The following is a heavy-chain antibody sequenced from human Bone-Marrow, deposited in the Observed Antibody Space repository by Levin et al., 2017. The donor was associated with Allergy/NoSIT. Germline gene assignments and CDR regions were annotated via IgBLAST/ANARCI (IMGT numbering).Heavy chain of an antibody. CDR1: GSTFSNYW. J-gene: IGHJ4*02. V-gene: IGHV3-7*01. CDR2: IKTDGSEK. CDR3: ATALRGSSWYY. Sequence: GGSLRLSCAASGSTFSNYWMRWIRQAPGRGLEGVANIKTDGSEKYYVDSVKGRFAISRDNAKNSMYLQLNNVRAEDTGVYYCATALRGSSWYYCGPGTLVTVSS. D-gene: IGHD6-13*01.